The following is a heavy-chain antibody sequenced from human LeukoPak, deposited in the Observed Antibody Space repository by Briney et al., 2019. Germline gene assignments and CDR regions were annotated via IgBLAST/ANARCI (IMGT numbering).Heavy chain of an antibody. V-gene: IGHV4-30-4*01. CDR2: IYYSGST. D-gene: IGHD3-16*01. Sequence: SETLSLTCPVSVGSISSGDYYWSWIRQPPGKGLEWSGYIYYSGSTYYNPSLKSRVTISVDTSKNQFSLKLSSVTAADTAVYYCALSYVTDAFDIWSQGTMVTVSS. J-gene: IGHJ3*02. CDR1: VGSISSGDYY. CDR3: ALSYVTDAFDI.